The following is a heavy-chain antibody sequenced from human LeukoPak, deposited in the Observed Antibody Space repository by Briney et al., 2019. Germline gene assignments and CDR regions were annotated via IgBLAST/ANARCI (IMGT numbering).Heavy chain of an antibody. Sequence: SETLSLTCTVSGGSINNYYWSWILQPAGKGLEWSGRIYTRGSTNYNPSLKSRVTMSVDTSKNQFSLKLSSVTAADTAVYYCAAGLTDAFDIWGQGTMVTVSS. V-gene: IGHV4-4*07. J-gene: IGHJ3*02. CDR1: GGSINNYY. D-gene: IGHD6-13*01. CDR3: AAGLTDAFDI. CDR2: IYTRGST.